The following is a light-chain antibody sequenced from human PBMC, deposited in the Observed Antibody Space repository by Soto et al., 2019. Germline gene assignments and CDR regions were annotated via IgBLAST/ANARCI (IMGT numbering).Light chain of an antibody. CDR3: QQYNNWLT. CDR1: QSDSSN. CDR2: GAS. J-gene: IGKJ4*01. V-gene: IGKV3-15*01. Sequence: EIVMTQSPATLSVSPGERATLSCRASQSDSSNLAWYQQKPGQAPRLLIYGASTRATGIPARFSGSGSGTEFTLTISSLQSEDSAVYYCQQYNNWLTFGGGTKVEIK.